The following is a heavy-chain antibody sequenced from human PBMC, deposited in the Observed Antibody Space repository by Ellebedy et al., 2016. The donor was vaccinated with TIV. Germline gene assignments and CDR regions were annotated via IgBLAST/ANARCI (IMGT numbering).Heavy chain of an antibody. V-gene: IGHV1-3*01. D-gene: IGHD4-17*01. CDR1: GGTFTSYA. Sequence: ASVKVSCKASGGTFTSYAMHWVRQAPGQRLEWMGWINAGNGNTKYSQKFQGRVTITRDTSASTAYMELSSLRSEDTAVYYCARDTSGDYNTHSMDDAFDIWGQGTMVTVSS. J-gene: IGHJ3*02. CDR2: INAGNGNT. CDR3: ARDTSGDYNTHSMDDAFDI.